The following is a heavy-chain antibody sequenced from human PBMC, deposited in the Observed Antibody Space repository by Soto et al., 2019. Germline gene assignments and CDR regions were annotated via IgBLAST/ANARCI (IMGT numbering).Heavy chain of an antibody. V-gene: IGHV4-30-4*02. CDR3: ARGIQEGFDP. CDR1: GDSITNGDYY. J-gene: IGHJ5*02. Sequence: PSETLSLTLVVSGDSITNGDYYWSVIRQPPVKDLEWIAYIYYNWITHYNPSLKSRVTISLDPSKKHFSLKMTSVTGADTAVYSCARGIQEGFDPWGQGTLVTVSS. CDR2: IYYNWIT. D-gene: IGHD5-18*01.